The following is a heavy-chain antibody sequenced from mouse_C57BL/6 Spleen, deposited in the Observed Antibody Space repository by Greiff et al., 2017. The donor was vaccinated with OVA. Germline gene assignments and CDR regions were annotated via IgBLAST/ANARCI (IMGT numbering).Heavy chain of an antibody. V-gene: IGHV1-62-2*01. Sequence: VQLQQSGAELVKPGASVKLSCKASGYTFTEYTIHWVKQRSGQGLEWIGWFYPGSGSIKYNEKFKDKATLTADKSSSTVYMVLSRLSAADSSVYFCAIHEGRSVYYYYDDYYAMDYWGQGTLVTVSS. CDR2: FYPGSGSI. CDR3: AIHEGRSVYYYYDDYYAMDY. J-gene: IGHJ4*01. CDR1: GYTFTEYT. D-gene: IGHD2-4*01.